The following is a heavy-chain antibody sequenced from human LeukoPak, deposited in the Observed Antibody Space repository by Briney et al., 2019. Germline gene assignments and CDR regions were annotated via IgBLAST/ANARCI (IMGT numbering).Heavy chain of an antibody. CDR2: INSDNGDT. V-gene: IGHV1-18*01. CDR1: GYTFTRKG. CDR3: ARDLRTYYYDTSGLSLFDY. Sequence: ASMKVSCKASGYTFTRKGLRWVRQAPGQGLDWMGWINSDNGDTHYAQKLQGRLTTSTDTSTSVAHMEMRSLRSDDTAVYYCARDLRTYYYDTSGLSLFDYWGQGTLVTVSS. J-gene: IGHJ4*02. D-gene: IGHD3-22*01.